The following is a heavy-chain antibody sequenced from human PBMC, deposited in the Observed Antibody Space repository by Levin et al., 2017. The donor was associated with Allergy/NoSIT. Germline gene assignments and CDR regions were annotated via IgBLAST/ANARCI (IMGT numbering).Heavy chain of an antibody. Sequence: PGGSLRLSCAASGFTFTNYAMSWVRQAPGKGLEWVSTISGHGGGTYYAGAVKGRFTISRDNSKNTLYLQMNSLRAEDTAVYYCAKGTDYPGLRHFDYWGQGTLVTVSS. J-gene: IGHJ4*02. D-gene: IGHD4/OR15-4a*01. CDR1: GFTFTNYA. V-gene: IGHV3-23*01. CDR3: AKGTDYPGLRHFDY. CDR2: ISGHGGGT.